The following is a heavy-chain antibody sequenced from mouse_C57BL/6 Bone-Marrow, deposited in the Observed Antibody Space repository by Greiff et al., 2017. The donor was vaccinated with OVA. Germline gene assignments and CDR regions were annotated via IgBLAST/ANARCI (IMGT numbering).Heavy chain of an antibody. CDR1: GFSLTSYG. V-gene: IGHV2-9*01. CDR2: IWGGGST. D-gene: IGHD1-1*01. Sequence: VQLQESGPGLVAPSQSLSITCTVSGFSLTSYGVDWVRQPPGKGLEWLGVIWGGGSTNYNSALMSRLSISKDNSKSQVFLKMNRLQTDDTAMYYCAKQKSRYYGSSWYFDVWGTGTTVTVSS. J-gene: IGHJ1*03. CDR3: AKQKSRYYGSSWYFDV.